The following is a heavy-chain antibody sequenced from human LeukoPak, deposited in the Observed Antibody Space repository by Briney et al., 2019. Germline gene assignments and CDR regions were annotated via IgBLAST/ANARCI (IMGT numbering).Heavy chain of an antibody. J-gene: IGHJ3*02. CDR3: ARRQSLLLWFGTRDGAFDI. V-gene: IGHV1-8*01. CDR1: GYTFTSYD. D-gene: IGHD3-10*01. Sequence: ASVKVSCKASGYTFTSYDINWVRQATGQGLEWMGWMNPNSGNTGYAQKFQGRVTMTRSTSISTAYMELSSLRSEDTAVYYCARRQSLLLWFGTRDGAFDIWGQGTMVTVSS. CDR2: MNPNSGNT.